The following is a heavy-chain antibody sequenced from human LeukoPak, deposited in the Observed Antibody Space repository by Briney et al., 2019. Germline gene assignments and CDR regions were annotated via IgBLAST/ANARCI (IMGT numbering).Heavy chain of an antibody. D-gene: IGHD3-10*01. CDR3: ARGLLLWFGEAPGSDYLDY. Sequence: GESLKISCKGSGYSFTSYWIGWVRQMPGKGLEWMGIIYPGDSDTRYSPSFQGQVTISADKSISTAYLQWSSLKASDTAMYYCARGLLLWFGEAPGSDYLDYWGQGTLVTVSS. CDR1: GYSFTSYW. J-gene: IGHJ4*02. CDR2: IYPGDSDT. V-gene: IGHV5-51*01.